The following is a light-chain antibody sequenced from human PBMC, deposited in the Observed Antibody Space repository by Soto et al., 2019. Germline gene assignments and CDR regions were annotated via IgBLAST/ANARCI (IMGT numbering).Light chain of an antibody. CDR1: QSVNIY. CDR2: DAS. Sequence: EIVMTQSPATLSVSPGERATLSCRASQSVNIYLAWYQQKPGQAPRLLIYDASTRATGIPARFSGSGSGTDYTLSISSLEAEDFAVYYCQHRDNWSYIFGQGTKLEMK. J-gene: IGKJ2*01. V-gene: IGKV3-11*01. CDR3: QHRDNWSYI.